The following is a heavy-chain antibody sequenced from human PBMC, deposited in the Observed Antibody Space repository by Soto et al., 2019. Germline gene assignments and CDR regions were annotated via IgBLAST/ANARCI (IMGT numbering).Heavy chain of an antibody. V-gene: IGHV4-59*01. CDR3: ARGTSWQLPFDY. CDR1: SDSISSYY. J-gene: IGHJ4*02. CDR2: ISYSGST. D-gene: IGHD6-13*01. Sequence: SETLSLTCTVSSDSISSYYWSWIRQPPGKRLEWIGYISYSGSTDYNPSLKSRVTISGDTSKNQFSLKVSPVTAADTAVYYCARGTSWQLPFDYWGQGTLVTVSS.